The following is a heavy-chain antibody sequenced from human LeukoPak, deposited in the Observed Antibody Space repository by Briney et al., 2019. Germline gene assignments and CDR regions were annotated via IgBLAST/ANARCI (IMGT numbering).Heavy chain of an antibody. D-gene: IGHD2-15*01. CDR3: ARLPGYCSGGSCYSGYYYYYMDV. V-gene: IGHV4-34*01. CDR2: INHSGST. J-gene: IGHJ6*03. CDR1: GFSFDDYA. Sequence: LRLSCAASGFSFDDYAMHWVRQAPGKGLEWIGEINHSGSTNYNPSLKSRVTISVDTSKNQFSLKLSSVTAADTAVYYCARLPGYCSGGSCYSGYYYYYMDVWGKGTTVTISS.